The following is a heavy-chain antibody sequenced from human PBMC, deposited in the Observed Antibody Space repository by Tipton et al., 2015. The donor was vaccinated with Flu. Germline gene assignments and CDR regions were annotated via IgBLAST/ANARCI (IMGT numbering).Heavy chain of an antibody. CDR1: GYSISSGYY. Sequence: TLSLTCTVSGYSISSGYYWGWIRQPPGKWLEWIGSLYPSGSTYYNPSLKSRVTMSVDTSRNQFSLKLSSVTAADTAVYYCARDRWSGSYYPDYWGQGTLVTVSS. CDR2: LYPSGST. D-gene: IGHD1-26*01. V-gene: IGHV4-38-2*02. J-gene: IGHJ4*02. CDR3: ARDRWSGSYYPDY.